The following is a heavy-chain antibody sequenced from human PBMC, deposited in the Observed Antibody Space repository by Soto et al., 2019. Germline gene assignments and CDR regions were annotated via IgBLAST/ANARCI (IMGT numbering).Heavy chain of an antibody. CDR2: ISGSGGST. CDR3: AQTARAVAAAEYFQH. Sequence: QLWGSLRLSCAASGFTFSSYAMSWVRQAPGKGLEWVSAISGSGGSTYYADSVKGRFTISRDNSKNTLYLQMNSLRAEDTAVYYCAQTARAVAAAEYFQHWGQGTLVTVSS. J-gene: IGHJ1*01. CDR1: GFTFSSYA. V-gene: IGHV3-23*01. D-gene: IGHD6-19*01.